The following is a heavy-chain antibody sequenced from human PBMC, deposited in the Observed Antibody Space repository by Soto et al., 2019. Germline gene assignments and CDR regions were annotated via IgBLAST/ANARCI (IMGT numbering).Heavy chain of an antibody. CDR1: GGSISSGGYS. CDR3: ARGGRTVTTDYYYYMDV. V-gene: IGHV4-30-2*01. D-gene: IGHD4-17*01. Sequence: SETLSLTCAVSGGSISSGGYSWSWIRQPPGKGLEWIGEINHSGSTNYNPSLKSRVTISVDTSKNQFSLKLSSVTAADTAVYYCARGGRTVTTDYYYYMDVWGKGTTVTVS. CDR2: INHSGST. J-gene: IGHJ6*03.